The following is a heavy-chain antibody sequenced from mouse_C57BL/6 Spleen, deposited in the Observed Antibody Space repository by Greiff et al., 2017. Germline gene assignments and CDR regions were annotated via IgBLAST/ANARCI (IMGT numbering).Heavy chain of an antibody. V-gene: IGHV1-52*01. CDR2: IDPADSET. CDR3: ARGGQLGRWYVDV. Sequence: VQLQQPGAELVKPGSSVKLSCKASGYTFTSYWMHWVKQRPIKGLEWIGTIDPADSETHYNQKLKDTVTLTVDKSSSTAYMQLSSLTSGDSAVYYCARGGQLGRWYVDVWGTGTTLTVSS. D-gene: IGHD4-1*02. CDR1: GYTFTSYW. J-gene: IGHJ1*03.